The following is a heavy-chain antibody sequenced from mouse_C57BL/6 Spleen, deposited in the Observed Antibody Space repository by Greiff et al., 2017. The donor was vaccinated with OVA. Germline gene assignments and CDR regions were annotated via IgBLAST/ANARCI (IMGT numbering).Heavy chain of an antibody. Sequence: EVKLQQSGPGLVKPSQSLSLTCSVTGYSITSGYYWNWIRQFPGNKLEWMGYISYDGSNNYNPSLKNRISITRDTSKNQFFLKLNSVTTEDTATYYCARAYYSNYDWAMDYWGQGTSVTVSS. D-gene: IGHD2-5*01. CDR3: ARAYYSNYDWAMDY. V-gene: IGHV3-6*01. CDR1: GYSITSGYY. J-gene: IGHJ4*01. CDR2: ISYDGSN.